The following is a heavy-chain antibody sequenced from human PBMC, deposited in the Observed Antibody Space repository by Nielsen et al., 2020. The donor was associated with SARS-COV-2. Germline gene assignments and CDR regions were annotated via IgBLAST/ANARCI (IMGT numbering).Heavy chain of an antibody. V-gene: IGHV5-10-1*01. CDR3: ARQVDTAMGWFDP. CDR2: IDPTDSYT. Sequence: GESLKISCKGSGYRFTSYWISWVRQMPGKGLEWMGRIDPTDSYTNYSPSFQGHVTISADKSISTAYLQWSSLKASDTAMYYCARQVDTAMGWFDPWGQGTLVTVSS. J-gene: IGHJ5*02. CDR1: GYRFTSYW. D-gene: IGHD5-18*01.